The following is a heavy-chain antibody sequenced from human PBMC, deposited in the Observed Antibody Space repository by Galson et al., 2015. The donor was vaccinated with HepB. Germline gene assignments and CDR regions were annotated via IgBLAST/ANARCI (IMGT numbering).Heavy chain of an antibody. CDR1: GFTFSTDW. CDR3: MVGGY. D-gene: IGHD3-10*02. CDR2: IRQDGSEK. Sequence: SLRLSCAASGFTFSTDWVIWVRQAPGKGLAWVANIRQDGSEKRYVDSVKGRFTISRDNARKLSYLQMNSLRVEDTAVYYCMVGGYWGQGTLVTVSS. J-gene: IGHJ1*01. V-gene: IGHV3-7*01.